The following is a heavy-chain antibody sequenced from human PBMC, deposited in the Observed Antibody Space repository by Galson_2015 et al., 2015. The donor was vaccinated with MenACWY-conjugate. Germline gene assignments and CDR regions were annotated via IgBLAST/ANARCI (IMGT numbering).Heavy chain of an antibody. Sequence: SETLSLTCSVSGASISTDYWSWIRQPPGKELEWIGYIHYSGSTKYNPSLKTRITMSLDTSENQFSLKLSSVTAADTAVYYCARWVAVKMIEYCGQGTLVTVSS. D-gene: IGHD6-19*01. V-gene: IGHV4-59*01. CDR2: IHYSGST. CDR1: GASISTDY. CDR3: ARWVAVKMIEY. J-gene: IGHJ4*02.